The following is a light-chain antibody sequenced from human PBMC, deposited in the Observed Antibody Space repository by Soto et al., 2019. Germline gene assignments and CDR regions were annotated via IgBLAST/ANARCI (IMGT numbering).Light chain of an antibody. V-gene: IGKV3-15*01. CDR3: QQYNNWPPRDT. CDR2: GAS. Sequence: EIVMTQSPATLSVSPGERAPLSCRASQSVSTNLAWYQQKPGQSPRLLIYGASTRATGIQARFSGSGSGTEFTLTISSLQSEDFAVYYCQQYNNWPPRDTFGGGTKVEIK. CDR1: QSVSTN. J-gene: IGKJ4*01.